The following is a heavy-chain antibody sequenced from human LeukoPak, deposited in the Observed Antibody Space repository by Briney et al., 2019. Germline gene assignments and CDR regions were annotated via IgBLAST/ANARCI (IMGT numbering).Heavy chain of an antibody. CDR1: GGSIFSSNSY. J-gene: IGHJ6*03. D-gene: IGHD3-10*01. V-gene: IGHV4-39*01. Sequence: SETLSLTCTVSGGSIFSSNSYWGWIRQPPGKGLEWIGSIYYSGNTYYNASLKSRVTISVDTSKNQFSLKLSSVTAADTAVYYCARCRSGITMVRGVINYYYYMDVWGKGTTVTISS. CDR2: IYYSGNT. CDR3: ARCRSGITMVRGVINYYYYMDV.